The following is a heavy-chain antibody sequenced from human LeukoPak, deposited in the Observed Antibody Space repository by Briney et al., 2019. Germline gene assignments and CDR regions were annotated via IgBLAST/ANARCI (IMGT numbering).Heavy chain of an antibody. CDR1: GFTFSSYG. CDR2: ISDDGSNK. Sequence: PGRSLRLSCAASGFTFSSYGMHWVRQAPGKGLEWVAVISDDGSNKYYADSVKGRFTISRDNSKNTLYLQMNSLRAEDTAVYYCAELGITMIGGVWGKGTTVTISS. CDR3: AELGITMIGGV. V-gene: IGHV3-30*18. J-gene: IGHJ6*04. D-gene: IGHD3-10*02.